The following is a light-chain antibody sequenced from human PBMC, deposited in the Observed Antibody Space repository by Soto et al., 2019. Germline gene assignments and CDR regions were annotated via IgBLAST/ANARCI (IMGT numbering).Light chain of an antibody. CDR1: QGINNW. V-gene: IGKV1-5*01. J-gene: IGKJ1*01. Sequence: DIQMTQSPSSVSASEADRVTITCRASQGINNWLAWYQQKPGKAPKLLIYAASSLQSGVPSRFSGSGSGTEFTLTINSLQPDDFATYYCQQYKSYSRTFGQGTKVDI. CDR3: QQYKSYSRT. CDR2: AAS.